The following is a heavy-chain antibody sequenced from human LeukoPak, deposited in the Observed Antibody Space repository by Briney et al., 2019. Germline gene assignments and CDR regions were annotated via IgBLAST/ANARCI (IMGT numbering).Heavy chain of an antibody. J-gene: IGHJ5*02. D-gene: IGHD2-15*01. V-gene: IGHV3-66*03. Sequence: PGGSLRLSCAVSGFRASDYYMSWVHQAPGKGLEWVALIRGSGDTFYGDSVKGRFTISRDDSKNTVYLRMNSLRVEDTAVYFCARDRAATQDWVEFDPWGQGTLVTVSS. CDR3: ARDRAATQDWVEFDP. CDR2: IRGSGDT. CDR1: GFRASDYY.